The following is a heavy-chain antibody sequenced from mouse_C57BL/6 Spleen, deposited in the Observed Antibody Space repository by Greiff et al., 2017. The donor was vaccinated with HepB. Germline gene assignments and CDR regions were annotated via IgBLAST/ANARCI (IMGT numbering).Heavy chain of an antibody. CDR1: GYSITSGYY. CDR3: AREPSYYGSRGRYFDV. D-gene: IGHD1-1*01. CDR2: ISYDGSN. V-gene: IGHV3-6*01. Sequence: EVHLVESGPGLVKPSQSLSLTCSVTGYSITSGYYWNWIRQFPGNKLEWMGYISYDGSNNYNPSLKNRISITRDTSKNQFFLKLNSVTTEDTATYYCAREPSYYGSRGRYFDVWGTGTTVTVSS. J-gene: IGHJ1*03.